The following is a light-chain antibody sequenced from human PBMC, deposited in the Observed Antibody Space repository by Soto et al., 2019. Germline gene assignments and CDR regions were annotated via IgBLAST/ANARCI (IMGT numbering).Light chain of an antibody. J-gene: IGKJ1*01. V-gene: IGKV3D-15*01. CDR2: GAS. CDR3: QQYNSYSQT. Sequence: EIVMTQSPATLSVSPGERATLSCRASQSVSSNLAWYQQKPGQAPRLLIYGASIRATGIPARFSGSGSGTEFTLTISSLQSEDFAVYYCQQYNSYSQTFGQGTKVEIK. CDR1: QSVSSN.